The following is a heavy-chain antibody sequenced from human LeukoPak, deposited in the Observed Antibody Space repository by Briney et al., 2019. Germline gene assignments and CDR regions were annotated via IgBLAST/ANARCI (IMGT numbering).Heavy chain of an antibody. J-gene: IGHJ6*03. V-gene: IGHV3-30*18. D-gene: IGHD2/OR15-2a*01. CDR3: AKAADQYYYSYFYYMDV. Sequence: PGGSLRLSCAASGFTFSSYGMHWVRQAPGKGLEWVAVISYDGSSKDYADSVKGRFTISRDNSKNTLYLQMNSLTVEDTAVYYCAKAADQYYYSYFYYMDVWGKGTTVTGSS. CDR1: GFTFSSYG. CDR2: ISYDGSSK.